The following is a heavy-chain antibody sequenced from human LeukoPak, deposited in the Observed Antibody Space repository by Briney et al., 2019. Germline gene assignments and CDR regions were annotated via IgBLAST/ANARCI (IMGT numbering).Heavy chain of an antibody. Sequence: SSETLSLTCTVSGGSISNYYWSWIRQPPGKGLEWIGYIHYSGSTNNNPSLKSRVTISVDTSKNQFSLKLSSVTAADTAVYYCATSILRDYAFDIWGQGTMVTVSS. CDR2: IHYSGST. J-gene: IGHJ3*02. CDR3: ATSILRDYAFDI. V-gene: IGHV4-59*12. CDR1: GGSISNYY. D-gene: IGHD2/OR15-2a*01.